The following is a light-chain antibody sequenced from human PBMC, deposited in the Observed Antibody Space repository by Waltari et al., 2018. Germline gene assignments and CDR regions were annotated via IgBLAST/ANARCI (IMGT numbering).Light chain of an antibody. V-gene: IGLV2-14*03. CDR3: TSYTSGDTYV. Sequence: QSVLPQPASVSGSPGPSITISCTGDSSYVVDYNHISWYQQHPGNAPKGIIFDVVNRPPGVSQRFSGSQSDKGASLTISGLQPEDEADYYCTSYTSGDTYVFGPGTRVTV. CDR1: SSYVVDYNH. J-gene: IGLJ1*01. CDR2: DVV.